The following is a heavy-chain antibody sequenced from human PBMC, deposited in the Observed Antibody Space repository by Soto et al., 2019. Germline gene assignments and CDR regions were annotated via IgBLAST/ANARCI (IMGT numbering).Heavy chain of an antibody. Sequence: QVQLQESGPGLVKPSQTLSLTCTVSGGSISSGGYYWSWIRQHPGKGLEWIGYIYYSGSTYYNPSLKSRVTISVDTSNNQFSLKLSSLTAADTAVYYCAREKPPVKYSGSAGGCGYWGKGTLVTVSS. CDR3: AREKPPVKYSGSAGGCGY. J-gene: IGHJ4*02. CDR1: GGSISSGGYY. D-gene: IGHD6-6*01. V-gene: IGHV4-31*03. CDR2: IYYSGST.